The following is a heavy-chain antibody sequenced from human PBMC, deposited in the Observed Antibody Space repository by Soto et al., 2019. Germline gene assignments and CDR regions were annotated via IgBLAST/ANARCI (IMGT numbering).Heavy chain of an antibody. D-gene: IGHD6-13*01. CDR2: INHSGSA. J-gene: IGHJ4*02. V-gene: IGHV4-34*01. CDR3: ARGVYIMAAGVCDY. Sequence: QVQLQQWGSGLLKPSETLSLTCAVYGGSFSGYYWSWIRQSPGKGLEWIGEINHSGSANYNPSLKSRVTISVDTSKNQISLNVRSVTAADTAVYYCARGVYIMAAGVCDYWGQGTLVTVSS. CDR1: GGSFSGYY.